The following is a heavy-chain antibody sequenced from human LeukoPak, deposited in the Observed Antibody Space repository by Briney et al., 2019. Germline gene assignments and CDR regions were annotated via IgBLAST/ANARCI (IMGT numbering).Heavy chain of an antibody. CDR1: GASISSYY. V-gene: IGHV4-59*01. CDR2: IYYSGST. J-gene: IGHJ3*02. CDR3: ARVGWGEMGHAFDM. Sequence: SETLSLTCTVSGASISSYYWSWIRQPPGKGLEGVGYIYYSGSTNYNPSLKSRVTISVDTSKNHFSLKLRSVTAADTAVYYCARVGWGEMGHAFDMWPQGTMVSVSS. D-gene: IGHD5-24*01.